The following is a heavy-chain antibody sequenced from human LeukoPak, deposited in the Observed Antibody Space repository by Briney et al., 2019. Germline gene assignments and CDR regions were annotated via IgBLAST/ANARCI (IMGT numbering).Heavy chain of an antibody. J-gene: IGHJ4*02. D-gene: IGHD6-19*01. CDR3: AKAGIGVVGYFDY. Sequence: GGSLRLSCAASGFTFSSYEMNWVRQAPGKGLEWVSYISSSGSTIYYADSVKGRFTISRDNSKNTLYLQMNSLRAEDTAVYYCAKAGIGVVGYFDYWGQGTLVTVSS. CDR2: ISSSGSTI. CDR1: GFTFSSYE. V-gene: IGHV3-48*03.